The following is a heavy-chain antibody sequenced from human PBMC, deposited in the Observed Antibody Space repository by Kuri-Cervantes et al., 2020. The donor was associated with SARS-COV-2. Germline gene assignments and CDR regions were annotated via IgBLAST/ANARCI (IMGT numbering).Heavy chain of an antibody. J-gene: IGHJ6*03. V-gene: IGHV1-46*01. CDR1: GYRFTSNY. Sequence: ASVKVSCKASGYRFTSNYMHWVRQAPGQGLEWMGIINPSGGSTSYAQKFQGRVTMTRDTSTSTVYMELSSLRSDDTAVYYCARDSVATIEGYYYYYMDVWGKGTTVTVSS. CDR3: ARDSVATIEGYYYYYMDV. D-gene: IGHD5-12*01. CDR2: INPSGGST.